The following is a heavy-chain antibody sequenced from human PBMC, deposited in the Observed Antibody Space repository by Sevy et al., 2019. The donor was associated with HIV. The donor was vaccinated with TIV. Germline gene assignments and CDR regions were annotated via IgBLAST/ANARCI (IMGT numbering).Heavy chain of an antibody. V-gene: IGHV4-34*01. CDR2: INHSGST. CDR1: GGSFSGYY. CDR3: ARGRGTYYDYACGSYRYAQYYFDY. Sequence: SETLSLTCAVYGGSFSGYYWSWIRQPPGKGLEWIGEINHSGSTNYNPSLKSRVTISVDTSKNQFSLKLSSVTAADTAVYYCARGRGTYYDYACGSYRYAQYYFDYWGQGTLVTVSS. J-gene: IGHJ4*01. D-gene: IGHD3-16*02.